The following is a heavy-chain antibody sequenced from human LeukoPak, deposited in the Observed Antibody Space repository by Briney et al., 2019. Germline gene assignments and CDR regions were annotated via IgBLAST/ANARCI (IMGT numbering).Heavy chain of an antibody. Sequence: GGSLRLSCAASGFTFSSYAMHWVRQAPGKGLEWVAIISYDGSNKYYADSVKGRFTLSRDNSKNTLYLQMNSLRAEDTAVYYCARCSTNCSLPFDYWGQGTLVTVSS. J-gene: IGHJ4*02. CDR1: GFTFSSYA. D-gene: IGHD2-2*01. CDR2: ISYDGSNK. V-gene: IGHV3-30-3*01. CDR3: ARCSTNCSLPFDY.